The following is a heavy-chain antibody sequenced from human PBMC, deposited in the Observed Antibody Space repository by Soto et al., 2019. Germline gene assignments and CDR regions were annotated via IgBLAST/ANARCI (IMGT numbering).Heavy chain of an antibody. CDR3: TARIAAAGTIYFDY. Sequence: EVQLVESGGGLVKPGGSLRLSCAASGFTFSNAWMSWVRQAPGKGLEWVGRIKSKTDGGTTDYAAPVKGRFTISRDDSKNTLYLQMNSLKTEDTAVYYCTARIAAAGTIYFDYWGQGTLVTVSS. J-gene: IGHJ4*02. CDR2: IKSKTDGGTT. V-gene: IGHV3-15*01. D-gene: IGHD6-13*01. CDR1: GFTFSNAW.